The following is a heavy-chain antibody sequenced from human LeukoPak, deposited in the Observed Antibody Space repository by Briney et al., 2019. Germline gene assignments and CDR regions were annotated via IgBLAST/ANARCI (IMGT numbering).Heavy chain of an antibody. Sequence: SETPSLTCTVSGGSISSSSYYWGWIRQPPGKGLEWIGSIYYSGSTYYNPSLKSRVTISVDTSKNQFSLKLSSVTAADTAVYYCASGAQTGAFDYWGQGTLVTVSS. V-gene: IGHV4-39*01. CDR1: GGSISSSSYY. J-gene: IGHJ4*02. CDR2: IYYSGST. CDR3: ASGAQTGAFDY. D-gene: IGHD1-26*01.